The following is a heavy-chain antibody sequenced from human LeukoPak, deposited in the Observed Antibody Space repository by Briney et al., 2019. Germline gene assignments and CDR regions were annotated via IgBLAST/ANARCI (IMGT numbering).Heavy chain of an antibody. CDR1: GFTFSNYG. CDR2: IRYDGSNK. CDR3: AKHYDSSGYYSDY. Sequence: SGGSLRLSCAASGFTFSNYGMRCVRQAPGKGLEWVAFIRYDGSNKYYGDSVKGRFTISRDNSKNTLYLQMNSLRTEDTAVYYCAKHYDSSGYYSDYWGQGTLVTVSS. J-gene: IGHJ4*02. V-gene: IGHV3-30*02. D-gene: IGHD3-22*01.